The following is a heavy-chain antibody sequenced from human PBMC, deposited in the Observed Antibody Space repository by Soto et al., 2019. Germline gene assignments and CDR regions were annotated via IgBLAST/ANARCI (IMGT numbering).Heavy chain of an antibody. D-gene: IGHD3-22*01. Sequence: SETLSLTCTVSGGSISSYYWSWIRQPPGKGLEWIGYIYYSGSTNYNPSLKSRVTISVDTSKNQFSLKLSSVTAADTAVYYCAREMRHYYDSSGYPSAFDYWGQGTLVTVSS. J-gene: IGHJ4*02. CDR1: GGSISSYY. CDR2: IYYSGST. CDR3: AREMRHYYDSSGYPSAFDY. V-gene: IGHV4-59*01.